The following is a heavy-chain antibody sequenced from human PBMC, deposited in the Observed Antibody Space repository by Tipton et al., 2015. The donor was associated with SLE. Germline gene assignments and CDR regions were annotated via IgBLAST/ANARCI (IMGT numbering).Heavy chain of an antibody. V-gene: IGHV4-61*10. Sequence: TLSLTCTVSGGSISSGSYYWSWIRQPAGKGLEWIGYIYHSGSTNYNPSLKSRVTISVDTSKNQFSLKLSSVTAADTAVYYCARVLTVVPAANVYMDVWGKGTTVTVSS. CDR1: GGSISSGSYY. D-gene: IGHD2-2*01. CDR2: IYHSGST. J-gene: IGHJ6*03. CDR3: ARVLTVVPAANVYMDV.